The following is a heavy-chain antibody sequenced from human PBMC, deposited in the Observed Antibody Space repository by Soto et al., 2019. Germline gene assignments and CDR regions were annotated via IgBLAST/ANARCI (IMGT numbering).Heavy chain of an antibody. Sequence: HPGGSLRLSCAASGFTFSSYGMHWVRQAPGKGLEWVAVIWYDGSNKYYADSVKGRFTISRDNSKNTLYLQMNSLRAEDTAVYYCARVGGYSSGWFDYWGQGTLVTVSS. CDR2: IWYDGSNK. D-gene: IGHD6-19*01. J-gene: IGHJ4*02. CDR1: GFTFSSYG. CDR3: ARVGGYSSGWFDY. V-gene: IGHV3-33*01.